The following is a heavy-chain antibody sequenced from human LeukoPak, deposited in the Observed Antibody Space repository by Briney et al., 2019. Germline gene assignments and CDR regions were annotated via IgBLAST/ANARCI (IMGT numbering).Heavy chain of an antibody. J-gene: IGHJ4*02. CDR1: CYTFTSYG. Sequence: ASVKVSCKASCYTFTSYGISWVRQAPGQGLEWMGWISAYNGNTNYAQKLQGRVTMTTDTSTSTAYMELRSLRSDDTAVYYCARASYYYGSGSYYRPVDYWGQGTLVTVSS. CDR2: ISAYNGNT. V-gene: IGHV1-18*01. D-gene: IGHD3-10*01. CDR3: ARASYYYGSGSYYRPVDY.